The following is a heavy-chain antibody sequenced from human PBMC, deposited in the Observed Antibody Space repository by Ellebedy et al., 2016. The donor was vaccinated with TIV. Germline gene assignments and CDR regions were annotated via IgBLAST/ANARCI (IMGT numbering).Heavy chain of an antibody. D-gene: IGHD3-10*01. J-gene: IGHJ4*02. V-gene: IGHV1-2*02. CDR1: GYTFTGYY. CDR3: ARDTEYGSGSPNFDY. CDR2: INPNSGGT. Sequence: AASVKVSCKASGYTFTGYYMHWVRQAPGQGLEWMGWINPNSGGTNYAQKFQGRVTMTRDTSISTAYMELSRLRSDDTAVYYCARDTEYGSGSPNFDYWGQGTLVTVSS.